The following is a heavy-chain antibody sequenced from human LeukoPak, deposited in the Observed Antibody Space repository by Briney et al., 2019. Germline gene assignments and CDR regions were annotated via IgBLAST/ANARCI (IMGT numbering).Heavy chain of an antibody. Sequence: GRSLRLSCAASGFTFDDYAMHWVRQAPGKGLEWVSGISWNSGSIGYADSVKGRFTISRDNAKNSLYLQMNSLRAEDTALYYCAKDILEELAATMEYWGQGTLVTVSS. J-gene: IGHJ4*02. CDR1: GFTFDDYA. V-gene: IGHV3-9*01. CDR2: ISWNSGSI. D-gene: IGHD2-15*01. CDR3: AKDILEELAATMEY.